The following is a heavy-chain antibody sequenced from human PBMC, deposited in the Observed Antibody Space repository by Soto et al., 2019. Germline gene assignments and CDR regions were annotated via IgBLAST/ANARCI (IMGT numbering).Heavy chain of an antibody. CDR3: ARNGTYSSSLSQYSGMDV. Sequence: QVQLVQSGAEVKEPGSSVRVSCKASGGTFDNFIMNWVRQTPGRGLEWMGGIVPMLGTPTYAEKFKGRVTISATGSTSTLYMVVTSLRSEDTAISYCARNGTYSSSLSQYSGMDVWGQGTTVTVSS. D-gene: IGHD1-26*01. J-gene: IGHJ6*02. V-gene: IGHV1-69*01. CDR2: IVPMLGTP. CDR1: GGTFDNFI.